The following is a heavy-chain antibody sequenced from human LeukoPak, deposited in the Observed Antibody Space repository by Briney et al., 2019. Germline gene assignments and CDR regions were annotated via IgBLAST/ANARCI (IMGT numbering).Heavy chain of an antibody. V-gene: IGHV3-30-3*01. D-gene: IGHD1-26*01. Sequence: HPGRSLRLSCAASGFAFSSYAMHWVRQGPGKGLEWVALVSYDGGSKYYADSVKGRFTISRDNSKNTLYLQMNSLRAEDTAVYYCAKDIGGSYYDYWGQGTLVTVSS. CDR1: GFAFSSYA. J-gene: IGHJ4*02. CDR3: AKDIGGSYYDY. CDR2: VSYDGGSK.